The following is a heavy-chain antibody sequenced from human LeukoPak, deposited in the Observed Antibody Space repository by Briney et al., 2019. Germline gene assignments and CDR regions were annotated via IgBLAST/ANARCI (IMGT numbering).Heavy chain of an antibody. J-gene: IGHJ6*03. CDR2: FDPEDGET. CDR3: ATSPMDV. V-gene: IGHV1-24*01. Sequence: ASVKVSCKVSGYTLTELSMHWVRQAPGKGLEWMGGFDPEDGETSYAQKFQGRVTMTEDTATHTAYLELSGLGTLGTAVYYCATSPMDVWGKGTTVTVSS. CDR1: GYTLTELS.